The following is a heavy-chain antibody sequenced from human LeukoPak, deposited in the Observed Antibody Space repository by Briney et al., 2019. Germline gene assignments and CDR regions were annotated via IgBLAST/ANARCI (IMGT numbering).Heavy chain of an antibody. CDR1: GGSTSSYY. CDR3: ARQDPPSRREPHWYFDL. V-gene: IGHV4-59*08. D-gene: IGHD1-26*01. Sequence: SETLSLTCTVSGGSTSSYYWSWIRQPPGKGLEWIGYIYNSGSTNYNPSLKSRVTISADKSISTAYLQWSSLKASDTAMYYCARQDPPSRREPHWYFDLWGRGTLVTVSS. J-gene: IGHJ2*01. CDR2: IYNSGST.